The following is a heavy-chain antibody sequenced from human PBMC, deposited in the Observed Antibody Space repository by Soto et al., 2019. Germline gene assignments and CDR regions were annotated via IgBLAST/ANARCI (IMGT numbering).Heavy chain of an antibody. J-gene: IGHJ6*02. CDR3: ARGRAYCGGDCQTDYYYYGMDV. V-gene: IGHV1-69*13. CDR1: GGTFSSYA. CDR2: IIPIFGTA. Sequence: PPASVKVSCKASGGTFSSYAISWVRQAPGQGLEWMGGIIPIFGTANYAQKFQGRVTITADESTSTAYMELSSLRSEDTAVYYCARGRAYCGGDCQTDYYYYGMDVWGQGTTVTVSS. D-gene: IGHD2-21*02.